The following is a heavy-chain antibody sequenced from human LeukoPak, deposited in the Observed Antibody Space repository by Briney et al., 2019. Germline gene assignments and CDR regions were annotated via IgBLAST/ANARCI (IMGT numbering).Heavy chain of an antibody. V-gene: IGHV3-15*01. CDR2: IKSKTDGGTT. CDR1: GFTFSNAW. D-gene: IGHD2-2*01. J-gene: IGHJ1*01. CDR3: TARYCRSTSCYGEYFQR. Sequence: GGSLRLSCAASGFTFSNAWMSWVRQAPGKGLEWVGRIKSKTDGGTTDYAAPVKGRFTISRDDSKNTLYLQMNSLKTEDTAVYYCTARYCRSTSCYGEYFQRWGQGTLVTVSS.